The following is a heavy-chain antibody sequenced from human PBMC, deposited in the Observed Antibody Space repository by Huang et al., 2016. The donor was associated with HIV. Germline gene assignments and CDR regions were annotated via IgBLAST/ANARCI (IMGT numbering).Heavy chain of an antibody. CDR2: IYYTVCT. CDR1: GGSIRSSDYH. D-gene: IGHD3-10*01. CDR3: ARHREGPVAYYSGWGSHLNYMDV. V-gene: IGHV4-39*01. J-gene: IGHJ6*03. Sequence: QLLLQESGPGLVKPSEALALTCAVSGGSIRSSDYHWGWIRQPPGKGLGGIGSIYYTVCTHYRTSLKSRVTIAVDTSKNLFFLNLTSMTAADTAVYYCARHREGPVAYYSGWGSHLNYMDVWGRGRTVVVSS.